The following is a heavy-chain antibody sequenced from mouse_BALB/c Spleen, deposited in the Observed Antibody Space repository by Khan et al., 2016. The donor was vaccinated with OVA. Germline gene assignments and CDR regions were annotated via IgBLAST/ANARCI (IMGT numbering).Heavy chain of an antibody. CDR1: GYTFTSYW. J-gene: IGHJ3*01. CDR3: TRAGYGAFAY. D-gene: IGHD1-1*01. Sequence: VQLQQSGTVLARPGASVKMSCKASGYTFTSYWMHWVKQRPGQGLEWIGGIFPGNNDTNYNQKIKGRAKLTAVTSASTANLKLSSLTSEDSAVYYCTRAGYGAFAYWGQGTLVTVSA. V-gene: IGHV1-5*01. CDR2: IFPGNNDT.